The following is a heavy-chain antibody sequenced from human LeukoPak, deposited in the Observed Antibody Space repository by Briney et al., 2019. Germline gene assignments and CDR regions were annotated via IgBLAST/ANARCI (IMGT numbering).Heavy chain of an antibody. CDR2: INHSGST. Sequence: SETLSLTCAVYGGSFSGYYWSWIRQPPGKGLEWIGEINHSGSTNYNPSLKSRVTISVDTSKNQFSLKLSSVTAADTAVYYCARDLSTAAGGYNWFDPWGQGTLVTVSS. J-gene: IGHJ5*02. D-gene: IGHD6-13*01. V-gene: IGHV4-34*01. CDR1: GGSFSGYY. CDR3: ARDLSTAAGGYNWFDP.